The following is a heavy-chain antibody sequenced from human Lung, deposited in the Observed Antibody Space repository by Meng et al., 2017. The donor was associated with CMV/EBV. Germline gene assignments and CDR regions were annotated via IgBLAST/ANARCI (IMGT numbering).Heavy chain of an antibody. V-gene: IGHV3-30*18. CDR1: GFVFPSFG. J-gene: IGHJ4*02. CDR3: AKLGHLPGSAYYTRHLDF. Sequence: GESLKISCATSGFVFPSFGFHWVRQGPDKGLEWVGLFSYDGSIKFYADSVEGRFTISRDVTKKTLYLDMNDLRPDDTATYYCAKLGHLPGSAYYTRHLDFXGQRXPVTVSS. D-gene: IGHD3-22*01. CDR2: FSYDGSIK.